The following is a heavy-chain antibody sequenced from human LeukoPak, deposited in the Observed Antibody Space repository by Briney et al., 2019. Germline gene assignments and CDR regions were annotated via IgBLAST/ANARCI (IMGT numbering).Heavy chain of an antibody. CDR2: TYYRSTWYN. V-gene: IGHV6-1*01. D-gene: IGHD3-10*01. J-gene: IGHJ3*01. CDR3: VRGWLVRGAINNLIGFDV. Sequence: RTLSLTCAIFGDSVSSNSAGWSWARQSPSRGLEWLGRTYYRSTWYNDDAPSVKGRLTINPDTAKNQFSLQLKSVTAEDTALYYCVRGWLVRGAINNLIGFDVWGQGIMVTVSS. CDR1: GDSVSSNSAG.